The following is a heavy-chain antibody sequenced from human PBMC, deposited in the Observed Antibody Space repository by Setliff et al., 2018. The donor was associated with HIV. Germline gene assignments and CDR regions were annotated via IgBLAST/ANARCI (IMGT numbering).Heavy chain of an antibody. Sequence: GESLKISCHLSGYSFVDFWIGWVRQMPGKGLEWVGFIYPGDSDTRYSPSFRGQVTISAYKSTTTAYLDWASLKASDTAMYYCVRYIGAAAGYIDHWGQGTLVTVSS. V-gene: IGHV5-51*01. CDR3: VRYIGAAAGYIDH. CDR2: IYPGDSDT. J-gene: IGHJ4*02. D-gene: IGHD6-25*01. CDR1: GYSFVDFW.